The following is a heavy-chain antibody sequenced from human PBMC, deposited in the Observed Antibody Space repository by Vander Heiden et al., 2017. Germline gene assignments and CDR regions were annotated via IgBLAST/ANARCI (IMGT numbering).Heavy chain of an antibody. CDR1: GGSFSGYY. J-gene: IGHJ4*01. D-gene: IGHD6-19*01. Sequence: QVQLQQWGAGLLKPSETLSLTCAVYGGSFSGYYWSWIRQPPGKGLEWSGEIKHGGSTNYNPSLKSRVTISVDTSKNQFSLKLSPVPAADTAVYYCGRVPVAGTGEADYWG. CDR3: GRVPVAGTGEADY. CDR2: IKHGGST. V-gene: IGHV4-34*01.